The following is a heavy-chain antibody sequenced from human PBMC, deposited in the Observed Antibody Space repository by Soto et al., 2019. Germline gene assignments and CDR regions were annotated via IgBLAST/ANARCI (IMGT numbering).Heavy chain of an antibody. Sequence: GESLKIPCKGSGYSFTSYWIGWVRQLPGKGLEWMGIIYPGDSDTRYSPSFQGQVTISADKSISTAYLQWSSLKASDTAMYYCACQRLPTYRYYLGYRGKGTLGTVSS. V-gene: IGHV5-51*01. CDR3: ACQRLPTYRYYLGY. CDR2: IYPGDSDT. D-gene: IGHD2-2*01. J-gene: IGHJ4*02. CDR1: GYSFTSYW.